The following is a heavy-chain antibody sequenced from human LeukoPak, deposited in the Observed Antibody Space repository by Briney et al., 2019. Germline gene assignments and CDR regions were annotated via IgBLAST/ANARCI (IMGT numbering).Heavy chain of an antibody. CDR2: INPNSGGT. V-gene: IGHV1-2*02. J-gene: IGHJ4*02. Sequence: ASVKVSCKASGYTFTGYYMHWVRQAPGQGLEWMGWINPNSGGTNYAQKFQGRVTMTRDTSTSTDYMELSSLRSEDTAVYYCAREIGPIQLHLWGSAFDYWGQGTLVTVSS. CDR1: GYTFTGYY. CDR3: AREIGPIQLHLWGSAFDY. D-gene: IGHD5-24*01.